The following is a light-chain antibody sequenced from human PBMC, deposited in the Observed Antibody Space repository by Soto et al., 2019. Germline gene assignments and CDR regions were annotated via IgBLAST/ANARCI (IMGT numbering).Light chain of an antibody. Sequence: EIVMTQSPATLSVSPGERATLSCRASQSVSSNLAWYQQKPGQAPRLLIYGASTRATGIPARFSGSGSGTEFTITISSLQSEDFAVYYCQQYNNWPVFGGGTKVDIK. V-gene: IGKV3-15*01. CDR3: QQYNNWPV. CDR2: GAS. CDR1: QSVSSN. J-gene: IGKJ4*01.